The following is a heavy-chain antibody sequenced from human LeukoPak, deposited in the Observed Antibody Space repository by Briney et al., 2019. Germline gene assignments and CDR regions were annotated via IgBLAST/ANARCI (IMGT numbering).Heavy chain of an antibody. CDR1: SGSISSGGYS. J-gene: IGHJ6*02. Sequence: SQTLSLTCAVSSGSISSGGYSWSWIRQPPGKGLEWIGYIYHTGRTYYNPSLKSRVTISIDRSKNEFSLKLTSVTAADTAVYYCARVNIAYYSYGVYVWGQGTTVTVSS. CDR3: ARVNIAYYSYGVYV. CDR2: IYHTGRT. D-gene: IGHD2/OR15-2a*01. V-gene: IGHV4-30-2*01.